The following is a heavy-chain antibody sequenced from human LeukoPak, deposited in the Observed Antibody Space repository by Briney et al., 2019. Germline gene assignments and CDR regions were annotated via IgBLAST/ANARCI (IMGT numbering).Heavy chain of an antibody. V-gene: IGHV4-34*01. Sequence: SETLSLTCAVYGGSFSGYYWSWIRQPPGEGLEWVGEINHSGSTNYNPSLKSRVTISVDTSKNQFSLKLSSVTAADTAVYYCARLTVTGGLYYYYYMDVWGKGTTVTVSS. D-gene: IGHD4-17*01. J-gene: IGHJ6*03. CDR3: ARLTVTGGLYYYYYMDV. CDR1: GGSFSGYY. CDR2: INHSGST.